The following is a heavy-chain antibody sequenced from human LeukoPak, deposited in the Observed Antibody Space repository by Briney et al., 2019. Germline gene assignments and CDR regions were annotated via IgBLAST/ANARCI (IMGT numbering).Heavy chain of an antibody. J-gene: IGHJ3*02. CDR1: GFTFSTYS. D-gene: IGHD3-10*01. CDR2: ISSSSSTI. V-gene: IGHV3-48*04. Sequence: PGGSLRLSCAASGFTFSTYSMNWVRQAPGKGLEWVSYISSSSSTIYYADSVKGRFTISRDNAKNSLYLQMNSLRAEDTAVYYCARDRAYYYDIWGQGTMVTVSS. CDR3: ARDRAYYYDI.